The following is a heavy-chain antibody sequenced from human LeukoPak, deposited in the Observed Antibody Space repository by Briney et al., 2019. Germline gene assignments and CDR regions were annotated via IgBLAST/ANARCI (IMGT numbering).Heavy chain of an antibody. CDR3: AKDRLYGDYGGYFDY. CDR1: GFTFSSYE. D-gene: IGHD4-17*01. CDR2: ISSSGSAI. Sequence: GGSLRLSCAVSGFTFSSYEMNWVRQAPGKGLEWVSYISSSGSAIYYADSVKGRFTISRDNAKNSVYLQMNSLRAEDTAVYYCAKDRLYGDYGGYFDYWGQGTLVTVSS. J-gene: IGHJ4*02. V-gene: IGHV3-48*03.